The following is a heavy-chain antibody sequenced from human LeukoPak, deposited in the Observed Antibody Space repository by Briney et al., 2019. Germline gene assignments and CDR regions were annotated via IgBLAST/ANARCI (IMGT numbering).Heavy chain of an antibody. CDR2: IRYDGSNK. CDR3: AKDVTRGYSYGFGDY. Sequence: PGGSLRLSCAASGFTFSSYGMHWVRQAPGKGLEWVAFIRYDGSNKYYADSVKGRFTISRDNSKNTLYLQMNSLRAEDTAVYYCAKDVTRGYSYGFGDYWGQGTLVTVSS. V-gene: IGHV3-30*02. D-gene: IGHD5-18*01. J-gene: IGHJ4*02. CDR1: GFTFSSYG.